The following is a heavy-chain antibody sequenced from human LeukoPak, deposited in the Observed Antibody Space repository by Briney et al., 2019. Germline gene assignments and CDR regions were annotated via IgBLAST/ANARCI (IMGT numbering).Heavy chain of an antibody. CDR2: IIPILGIA. J-gene: IGHJ4*02. D-gene: IGHD3-9*01. CDR1: GGTFSSYT. Sequence: GASVKVSCKASGGTFSSYTISWVRQAPGQGLEWMGRIIPILGIANHAQKFQGRATITADKSTSTAYMELSSLRSEDTAVYYCARLTYYDILTGYNVDYWGQGTLVTVSS. CDR3: ARLTYYDILTGYNVDY. V-gene: IGHV1-69*02.